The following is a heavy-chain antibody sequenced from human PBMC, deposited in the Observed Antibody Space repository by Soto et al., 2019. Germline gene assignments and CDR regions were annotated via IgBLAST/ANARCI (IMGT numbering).Heavy chain of an antibody. CDR1: RFTFSDYY. CDR3: ARDLEPQYYFDS. CDR2: ISSSGGTT. V-gene: IGHV3-11*01. J-gene: IGHJ4*02. Sequence: QVELVESGGDLVTPGGSLRLSCAASRFTFSDYYMGWIRQAPGKGLEWVSYISSSGGTTYYADSVKGRFTISRDNAKHSLYLQMNSLRVEDTAVYYCARDLEPQYYFDSWGQGTLVTVSS.